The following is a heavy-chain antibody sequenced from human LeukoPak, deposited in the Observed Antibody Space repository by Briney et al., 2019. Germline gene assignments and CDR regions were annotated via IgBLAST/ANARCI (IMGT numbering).Heavy chain of an antibody. Sequence: GGSLRLSCAASGFTFRSYAMSWVRQAPGKGLEWVSAISDGGGSTYYADSVKGRFTISRDNSKNTLYLQMNSLRAEDTAVYYCARSSRNYYDSSGYYLPWGQGTLVTVSS. CDR2: ISDGGGST. CDR1: GFTFRSYA. D-gene: IGHD3-22*01. V-gene: IGHV3-23*01. J-gene: IGHJ5*02. CDR3: ARSSRNYYDSSGYYLP.